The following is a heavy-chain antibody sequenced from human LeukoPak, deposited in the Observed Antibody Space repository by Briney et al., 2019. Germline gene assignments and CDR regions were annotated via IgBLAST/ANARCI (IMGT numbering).Heavy chain of an antibody. CDR3: ARGPYSYDSSGAFDI. D-gene: IGHD3-22*01. CDR1: GYSISSGYY. CDR2: IYHSGNT. J-gene: IGHJ3*02. V-gene: IGHV4-38-2*02. Sequence: PSETLSLTCTVSGYSISSGYYWGWIRQPPGKGLEWIGNIYHSGNTYYNPSLKSRVTVSLDMSKNQFSLKLSSVTAADTAVYFCARGPYSYDSSGAFDIWGQGTMVTVSS.